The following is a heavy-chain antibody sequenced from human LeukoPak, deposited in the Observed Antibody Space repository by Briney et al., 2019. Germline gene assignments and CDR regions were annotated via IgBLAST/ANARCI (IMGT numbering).Heavy chain of an antibody. Sequence: GGSLRLSCAASGFTFSSYWMHWVRQAPGKGLVWVSRINSDGSSTSYADSVKGRFTISRDNAKNTLYLQMNSLRAEDTAVYYCAREAPVGYCSSTSCSTLDYWGQGTLVTVSS. CDR1: GFTFSSYW. CDR3: AREAPVGYCSSTSCSTLDY. V-gene: IGHV3-74*01. J-gene: IGHJ4*02. D-gene: IGHD2-2*02. CDR2: INSDGSST.